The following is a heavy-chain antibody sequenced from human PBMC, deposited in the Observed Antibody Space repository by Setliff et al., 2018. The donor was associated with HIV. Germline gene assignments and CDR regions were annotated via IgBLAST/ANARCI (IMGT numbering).Heavy chain of an antibody. CDR1: GGSFSDHY. CDR3: ARGVVMRGIIVGRPLDS. J-gene: IGHJ4*02. CDR2: INHSGDN. Sequence: SETLSLTCAVYGGSFSDHYWSWMRQPPGKGLEWIGEINHSGDNNYNPSLKSRVTMSVDTSKNQFSLKLKSMTATDTAVYYCARGVVMRGIIVGRPLDSWGRGMLVTVSS. D-gene: IGHD2-21*01. V-gene: IGHV4-34*01.